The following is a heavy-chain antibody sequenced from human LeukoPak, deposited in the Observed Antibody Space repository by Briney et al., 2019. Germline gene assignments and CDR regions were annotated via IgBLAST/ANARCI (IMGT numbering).Heavy chain of an antibody. CDR2: INHSGST. CDR3: ARGRLTYYYDRGYFDY. J-gene: IGHJ4*02. CDR1: GGPFSGYY. D-gene: IGHD3-22*01. V-gene: IGHV4-34*01. Sequence: SETLSLTCAVYGGPFSGYYWSWIRQPPGKGLEWIGEINHSGSTNYNPSLKSRVTISVDTSKNQFSLKLSSVTAADTAVYYCARGRLTYYYDRGYFDYWGQATLVTVSS.